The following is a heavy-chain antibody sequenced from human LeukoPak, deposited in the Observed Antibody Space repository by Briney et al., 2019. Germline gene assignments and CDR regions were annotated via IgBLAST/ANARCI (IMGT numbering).Heavy chain of an antibody. D-gene: IGHD6-13*01. Sequence: SETLSLTCTVSGGSISSSSYYWSWIRQPPGKGLEWIGEINHSGSTNYNPSLKSRVTISVDTSKNQFSLKLSSVTAADTAVYYCARDHRSTYYYYYGMDVWGQGTTVTVSS. CDR2: INHSGST. CDR1: GGSISSSSYY. J-gene: IGHJ6*02. V-gene: IGHV4-39*07. CDR3: ARDHRSTYYYYYGMDV.